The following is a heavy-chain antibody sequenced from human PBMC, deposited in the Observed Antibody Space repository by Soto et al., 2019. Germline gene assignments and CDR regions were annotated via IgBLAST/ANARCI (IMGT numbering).Heavy chain of an antibody. CDR1: GYTFTGYY. D-gene: IGHD6-19*01. CDR2: INPNSGGT. J-gene: IGHJ5*02. V-gene: IGHV1-2*02. CDR3: AKGARYSSGTIWFDT. Sequence: ASVKVSCKASGYTFTGYYMHWVRQAPGQGLEWMGWINPNSGGTNYAQKFQGRVTITADKSTSTAYMELSSLRSEDTAVYYCAKGARYSSGTIWFDTWGQGTLVTVSS.